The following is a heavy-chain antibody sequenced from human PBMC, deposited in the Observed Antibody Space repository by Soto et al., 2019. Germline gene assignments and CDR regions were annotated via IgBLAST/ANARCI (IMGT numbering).Heavy chain of an antibody. CDR3: AKADPYCSGGSCYSLDY. CDR1: GFTFSSYG. D-gene: IGHD2-15*01. Sequence: GGSLRLSCAASGFTFSSYGMHWVRQAPGKGLEWVAVISYDGSNKYYADSVKGRFTISRDNSKNTLYLQMNSLRAEDTAVYYCAKADPYCSGGSCYSLDYWGQGTLVTVSS. J-gene: IGHJ4*02. CDR2: ISYDGSNK. V-gene: IGHV3-30*18.